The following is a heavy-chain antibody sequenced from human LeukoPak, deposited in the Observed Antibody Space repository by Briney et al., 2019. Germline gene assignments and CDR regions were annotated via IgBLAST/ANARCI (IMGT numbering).Heavy chain of an antibody. D-gene: IGHD3-10*01. CDR3: ARHDSRPGVLTNWFDP. J-gene: IGHJ5*02. V-gene: IGHV4-4*09. Sequence: SETLSLTCTVSGASISSYYWSWIRQPPGKGLEWLGYIYTSGSTNYNPSLKSRVTISVDTSKNQFSLKLSSVTAADTAVYYCARHDSRPGVLTNWFDPWGQGTLVTVSS. CDR1: GASISSYY. CDR2: IYTSGST.